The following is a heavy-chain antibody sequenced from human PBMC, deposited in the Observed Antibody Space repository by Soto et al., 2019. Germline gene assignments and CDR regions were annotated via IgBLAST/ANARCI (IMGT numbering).Heavy chain of an antibody. D-gene: IGHD2-15*01. V-gene: IGHV4-4*02. J-gene: IGHJ3*02. CDR3: AKNTCYGDRCDTAFHI. CDR2: IYHTGST. CDR1: GASISSDNW. Sequence: QVQLQESGPGLVKPSGTLSLTCAVSGASISSDNWWSWVRQPPGKGLEWMGEIYHTGSTFYNPSLKSRVTVSLDKSNNQFSLRLTSVTAADTAVYYCAKNTCYGDRCDTAFHIWGQGTTVTVSP.